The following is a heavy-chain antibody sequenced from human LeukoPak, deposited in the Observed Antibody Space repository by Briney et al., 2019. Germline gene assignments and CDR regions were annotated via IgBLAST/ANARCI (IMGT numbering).Heavy chain of an antibody. D-gene: IGHD6-13*01. CDR3: AKDRSSSSRPSFDY. CDR2: ISYDGSNK. V-gene: IGHV3-30-3*01. J-gene: IGHJ4*02. Sequence: PGGSLRLSCAASGFTFSSYAMHWVRQAPGKGLEWVAVISYDGSNKYYADSVKGRFTISRDNSKNTLYLQMNSLRAEDTAVYYCAKDRSSSSRPSFDYWGQGTLVTVSS. CDR1: GFTFSSYA.